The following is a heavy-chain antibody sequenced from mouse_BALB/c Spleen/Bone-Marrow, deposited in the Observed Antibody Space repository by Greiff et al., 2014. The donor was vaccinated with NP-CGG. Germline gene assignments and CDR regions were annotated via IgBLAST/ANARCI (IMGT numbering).Heavy chain of an antibody. J-gene: IGHJ1*01. CDR2: IWRGGST. D-gene: IGHD1-1*02. V-gene: IGHV2-5*01. Sequence: VKLMESGPGLVQPSQSLFITCTVSGFSLSSYGVHWVRQSPGKGLEWLGVIWRGGSTDYNAAFMSRLSITKDNSKSQVFFKMNSLQADDTAIYYCAKNGNWYFDVWGAGTTVTVSS. CDR3: AKNGNWYFDV. CDR1: GFSLSSYG.